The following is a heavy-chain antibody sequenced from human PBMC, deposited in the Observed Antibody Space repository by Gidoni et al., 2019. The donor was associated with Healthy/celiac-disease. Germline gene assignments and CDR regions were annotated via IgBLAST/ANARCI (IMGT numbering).Heavy chain of an antibody. CDR1: GGTFSSYA. Sequence: QVQLVQSGAEVKKPGSSVKVSCKASGGTFSSYAISWVRQAPGQGLEGMGGIIPIFGTANYAQKFQGRVTITADESTSTAYMELSSLRSEDTAVYYCARDASIVGATDYYYGMDVWGQGTTVTVSS. V-gene: IGHV1-69*01. J-gene: IGHJ6*02. CDR3: ARDASIVGATDYYYGMDV. D-gene: IGHD1-26*01. CDR2: IIPIFGTA.